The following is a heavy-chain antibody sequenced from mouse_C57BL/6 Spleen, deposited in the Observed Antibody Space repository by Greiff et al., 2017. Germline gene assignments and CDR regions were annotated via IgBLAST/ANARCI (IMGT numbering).Heavy chain of an antibody. J-gene: IGHJ2*01. CDR2: IYPGSGST. D-gene: IGHD1-1*01. V-gene: IGHV1-55*01. CDR3: ARSDYYGSSYDFDY. Sequence: QVQLQQPGAELVKPGASVKMSCKASGYTFTSYWITWVKQRPGHGLEWIGDIYPGSGSTNYNEKFKSKATLTVDTSSSPAYMQLSSLTSEDSAVYYCARSDYYGSSYDFDYWGQGTTLTVSS. CDR1: GYTFTSYW.